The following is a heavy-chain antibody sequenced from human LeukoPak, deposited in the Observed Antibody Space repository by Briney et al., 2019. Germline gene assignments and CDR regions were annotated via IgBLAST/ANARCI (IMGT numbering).Heavy chain of an antibody. D-gene: IGHD1-1*01. CDR3: ARGATDVTRWFDP. J-gene: IGHJ5*02. Sequence: GGSLRLSCAASGFTFSSYAMSWVRRAPGKGLEWVSIISRASESIFYADSVKGRFTISRDNAKNSLYLQMNGLRAEDTAVYYCARGATDVTRWFDPWGQGTRVTVSS. CDR2: ISRASESI. V-gene: IGHV3-21*01. CDR1: GFTFSSYA.